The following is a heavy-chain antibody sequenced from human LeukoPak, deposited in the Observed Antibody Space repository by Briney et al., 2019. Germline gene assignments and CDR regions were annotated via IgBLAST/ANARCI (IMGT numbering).Heavy chain of an antibody. V-gene: IGHV3-7*01. J-gene: IGHJ3*02. D-gene: IGHD3-10*01. CDR3: ALLWFGEAQAFDI. Sequence: GGSLRVSCAASRCTFSSYWMSWVRQAPGKGLEWVANIKKDGSEKYYVDSVKGRFTIYRDNAKTSLYLRMNSLRAEDTAVYYCALLWFGEAQAFDIWGQGTMVTVSS. CDR2: IKKDGSEK. CDR1: RCTFSSYW.